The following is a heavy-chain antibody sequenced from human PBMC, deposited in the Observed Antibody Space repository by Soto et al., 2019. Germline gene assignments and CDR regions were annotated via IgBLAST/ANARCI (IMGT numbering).Heavy chain of an antibody. D-gene: IGHD2-2*01. CDR3: AREYCSSTSCLNWFEP. V-gene: IGHV3-48*01. Sequence: SLRLSCAASGFTFRNYWMHWVRQAPGKGLEWVSYISSSSSTIYYADSVKGRFTISRDNAKNSLYLQMNSLRAEDTAVYYCAREYCSSTSCLNWFEPWGQGTLVTVSS. CDR1: GFTFRNYW. J-gene: IGHJ5*02. CDR2: ISSSSSTI.